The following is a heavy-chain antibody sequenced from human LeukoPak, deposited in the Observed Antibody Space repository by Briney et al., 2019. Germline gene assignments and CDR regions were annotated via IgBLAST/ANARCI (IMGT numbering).Heavy chain of an antibody. CDR1: GGSISSGSYY. D-gene: IGHD3-3*01. Sequence: PSQTLSPTCTVSGGSISSGSYYWSWIRQPAGKGLEWIGRIYTSGSTNYNPSLKSRVTISVDTSKNQFSLKLSSATAADTAVYYCARDSEVGVYYDTYWGQGTLVTVSS. CDR2: IYTSGST. CDR3: ARDSEVGVYYDTY. V-gene: IGHV4-61*02. J-gene: IGHJ4*02.